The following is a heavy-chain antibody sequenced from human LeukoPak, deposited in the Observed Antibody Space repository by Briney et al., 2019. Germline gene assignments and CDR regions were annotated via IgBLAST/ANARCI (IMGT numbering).Heavy chain of an antibody. CDR2: ISAYNGNT. D-gene: IGHD2-2*02. J-gene: IGHJ6*03. CDR1: GYTFTSYG. V-gene: IGHV1-18*01. Sequence: GASVKVSCKASGYTFTSYGISWVRQAPGQGLEWMGWISAYNGNTNYAQKLQGRVTMTTDTSTSTAYMELRSLRSDDTAVYYCARVRIPEVVPAAIPDVSYYYYYMDVWGKGTTVTVSS. CDR3: ARVRIPEVVPAAIPDVSYYYYYMDV.